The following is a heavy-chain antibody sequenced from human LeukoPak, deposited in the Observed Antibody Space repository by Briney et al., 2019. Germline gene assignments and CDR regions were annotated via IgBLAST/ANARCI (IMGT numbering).Heavy chain of an antibody. V-gene: IGHV3-23*01. CDR1: GGSFSDYY. CDR3: ADPPNADY. D-gene: IGHD4/OR15-4a*01. J-gene: IGHJ4*02. Sequence: QASETLSLTCAVYGGSFSDYYWSWVRQAPGKGLEWVSSIGGSDGRTYYAESVQGRFTISRDNSKKMLYLQMYSLRVEETAVYFCADPPNADYWGQGTLVTVSA. CDR2: IGGSDGRT.